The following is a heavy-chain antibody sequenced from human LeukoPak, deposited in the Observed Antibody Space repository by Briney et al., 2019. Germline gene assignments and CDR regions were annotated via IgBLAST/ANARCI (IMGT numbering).Heavy chain of an antibody. CDR1: GYTFTSYY. V-gene: IGHV1-46*03. CDR2: INHSGGST. J-gene: IGHJ6*03. CDR3: AILDENCSSTSCYLNYYYYMDV. D-gene: IGHD2-2*01. Sequence: GASVKVSCKASGYTFTSYYMHWVRQAPGQGLEWMGVINHSGGSTNYAQKFQGRVTMTRDTSTSTVYMELSSLRSEDTAVYYCAILDENCSSTSCYLNYYYYMDVWGKGTTVTVSS.